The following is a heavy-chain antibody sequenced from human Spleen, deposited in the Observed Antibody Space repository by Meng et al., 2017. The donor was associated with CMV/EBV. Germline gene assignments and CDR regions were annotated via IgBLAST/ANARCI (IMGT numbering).Heavy chain of an antibody. Sequence: SETLSLTCTVSGGSISGSSYYWGWLDWIGSIHYSGSTNYNPSLKSRVTISVDTSKNQFSLKLSSVTAADTAVYYCARGVPYDYTSGGRDYYYYGMDVWGQGTTVTVSS. D-gene: IGHD4-11*01. J-gene: IGHJ6*02. CDR2: IHYSGST. V-gene: IGHV4-39*07. CDR3: ARGVPYDYTSGGRDYYYYGMDV. CDR1: GGSISGSSYY.